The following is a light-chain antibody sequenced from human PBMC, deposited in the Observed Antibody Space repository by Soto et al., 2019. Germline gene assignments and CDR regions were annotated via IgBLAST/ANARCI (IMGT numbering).Light chain of an antibody. Sequence: EIVMTQVPATLSVSPGERATLSCRASQSLSSNIAWYQQKPGQAPRLLIYGASTRATGIPARFSGSGSGTEFTLTISSLQSEDFAVYYCQQYDNWPPLTFGGGTKVDIK. CDR1: QSLSSN. CDR3: QQYDNWPPLT. CDR2: GAS. V-gene: IGKV3-15*01. J-gene: IGKJ4*01.